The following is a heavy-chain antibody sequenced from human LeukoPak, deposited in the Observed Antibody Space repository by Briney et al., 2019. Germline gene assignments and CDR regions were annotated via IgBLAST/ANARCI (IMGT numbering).Heavy chain of an antibody. CDR1: GYTFTSYG. D-gene: IGHD3-22*01. V-gene: IGHV1-18*01. J-gene: IGHJ4*02. Sequence: EASVTVSCKASGYTFTSYGISWVRQAPGQGLEWMGWISAYNGNTNYAQKLQGRVTMTTDTSTSTAYMELRSLRSDDTAVYYCARLNEDTYYYDSSGYYFDYWGQGTLVTVSS. CDR2: ISAYNGNT. CDR3: ARLNEDTYYYDSSGYYFDY.